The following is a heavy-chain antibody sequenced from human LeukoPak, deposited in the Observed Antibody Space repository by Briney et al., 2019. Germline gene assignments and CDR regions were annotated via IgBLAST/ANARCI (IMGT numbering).Heavy chain of an antibody. V-gene: IGHV4-39*01. CDR1: GGSISSSSYY. CDR3: PRLEFVFYD. CDR2: IYYSGST. Sequence: PSETLSLTCTVPGGSISSSSYYSGWIRQPPGKGLEWIGSIYYSGSTYYNPSLKRRVTKSVDTSKNQFSLKLSSVAAAGTGGYFRPRLEFVFYDWGQGTLVTVSS. J-gene: IGHJ4*02. D-gene: IGHD3-16*01.